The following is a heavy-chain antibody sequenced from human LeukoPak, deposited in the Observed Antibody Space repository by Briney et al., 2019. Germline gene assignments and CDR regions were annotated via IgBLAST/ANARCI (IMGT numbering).Heavy chain of an antibody. CDR2: INPNSGGT. CDR3: ARDWSCSGGSCRDY. J-gene: IGHJ4*02. Sequence: ASVKVSCKASGYTFTGYYMHWVRQAPGQGLEWMGWINPNSGGTNYAQKFQGRVTMTRDTSISTAYMELSRLRSDDTAVYYCARDWSCSGGSCRDYWGQGALVTVSS. D-gene: IGHD2-15*01. V-gene: IGHV1-2*02. CDR1: GYTFTGYY.